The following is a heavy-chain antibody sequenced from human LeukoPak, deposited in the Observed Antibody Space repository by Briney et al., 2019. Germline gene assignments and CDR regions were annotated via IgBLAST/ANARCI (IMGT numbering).Heavy chain of an antibody. CDR1: EFTFSSYE. V-gene: IGHV3-48*03. D-gene: IGHD6-13*01. Sequence: GGSLRLSCAASEFTFSSYEMNWVRQAPGKGLEWVSYISSSGSIIYYADSVKGRFTISRDNAKNSLYLQMNSLRAEDTAVYYCASSKPDLPAVGSHDAFDIWAKGQWSPSLQ. CDR2: ISSSGSII. CDR3: ASSKPDLPAVGSHDAFDI. J-gene: IGHJ3*02.